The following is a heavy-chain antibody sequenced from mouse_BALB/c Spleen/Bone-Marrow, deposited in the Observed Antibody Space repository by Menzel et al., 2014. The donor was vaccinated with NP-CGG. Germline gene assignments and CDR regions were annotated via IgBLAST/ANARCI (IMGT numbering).Heavy chain of an antibody. CDR2: ISYSGST. V-gene: IGHV3-2*02. J-gene: IGHJ2*01. CDR3: ARTTTVVSHFDY. D-gene: IGHD1-1*01. CDR1: GYSITSDYA. Sequence: EVKLMESGPGLVKPSQSLSLTCTVTGYSITSDYAWNWIRQFPGNKLEWMGYISYSGSTSYNPSLKSRISITRDTSKNQFFLQLNSVTTEGTATYYCARTTTVVSHFDYWGQGTTLTVSS.